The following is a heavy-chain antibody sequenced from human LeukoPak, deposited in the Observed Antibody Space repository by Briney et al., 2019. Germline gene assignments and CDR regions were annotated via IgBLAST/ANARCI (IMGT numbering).Heavy chain of an antibody. Sequence: GGSLRLSCAARGFPFRTYTMAWVRQAPGRGLEWIASISDDGRFVFDTDSVRGRFTISRDNANNSLFLQMNSLTAEDTAIYYCATGNGYNVDHYYFDYWGQGALVTVSS. CDR1: GFPFRTYT. D-gene: IGHD5-24*01. CDR2: ISDDGRFV. CDR3: ATGNGYNVDHYYFDY. V-gene: IGHV3-21*01. J-gene: IGHJ4*02.